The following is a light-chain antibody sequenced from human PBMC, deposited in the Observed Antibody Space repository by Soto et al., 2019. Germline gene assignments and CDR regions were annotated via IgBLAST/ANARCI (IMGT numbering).Light chain of an antibody. V-gene: IGKV1-5*01. CDR3: QQYKTYPFT. J-gene: IGKJ2*01. CDR2: DAS. Sequence: DVQMTQSPSTLSASVGDRVTITCRASQPINSWLAWFQQKPGKAPQLLIHDASSLESGVPSRFSGIGFGTDFTLIITNLQPDDFATYYCQQYKTYPFTFGQGTKLDVK. CDR1: QPINSW.